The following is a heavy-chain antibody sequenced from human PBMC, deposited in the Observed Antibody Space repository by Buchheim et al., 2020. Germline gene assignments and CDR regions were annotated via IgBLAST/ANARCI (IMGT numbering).Heavy chain of an antibody. V-gene: IGHV4-30-2*01. CDR1: GGSISSGGYS. Sequence: QLQLQESGSGLVKPSQTLSLTCAASGGSISSGGYSWSWIRQPPGKGLEWIGYIYHSGSTYYNPSLKSRVTISVDRSKNQFSLKLSSVTAADTAVYYCARALNPHYDYVTSGVLDPWGQGTL. CDR3: ARALNPHYDYVTSGVLDP. D-gene: IGHD3-16*01. J-gene: IGHJ5*02. CDR2: IYHSGST.